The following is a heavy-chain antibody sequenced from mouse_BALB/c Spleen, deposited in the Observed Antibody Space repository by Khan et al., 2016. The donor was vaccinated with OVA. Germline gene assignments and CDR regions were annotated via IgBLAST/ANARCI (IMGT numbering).Heavy chain of an antibody. V-gene: IGHV1-9*01. J-gene: IGHJ1*01. CDR2: ILPGSGMT. CDR3: ARPYEYFDV. Sequence: QVRLQQSGAELMKPGASVKISCKATGYTFSSYWIEWVKQRPGHGLEWIGEILPGSGMTNYNEKFKGKATFTADTSSNTAYMQLSSLTSEDSAVYYCARPYEYFDVWGAGTTVTVSS. CDR1: GYTFSSYW. D-gene: IGHD2-10*02.